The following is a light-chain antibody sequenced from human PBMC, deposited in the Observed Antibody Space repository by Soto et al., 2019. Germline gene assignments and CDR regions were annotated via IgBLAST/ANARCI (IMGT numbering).Light chain of an antibody. CDR1: QSVNIY. CDR3: QQRSNWRVT. CDR2: DAS. Sequence: EIVLTQSPATLSLSPGERATPSCRASQSVNIYLAWYQQKPGQAPRLLIYDASNRATGIPARFSGSGSGTDFTLTISSLEPEDIAVYYCQQRSNWRVTFGGGTKVDIK. J-gene: IGKJ4*01. V-gene: IGKV3-11*01.